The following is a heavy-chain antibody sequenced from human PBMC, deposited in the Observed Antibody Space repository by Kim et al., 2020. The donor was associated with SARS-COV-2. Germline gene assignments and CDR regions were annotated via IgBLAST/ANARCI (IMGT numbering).Heavy chain of an antibody. CDR1: GFTFSSYG. Sequence: GGSLRLSCAASGFTFSSYGMHWVRQAPGKGLEWVAVIWYDGSNKYYADSVKGRFTISRDNSKNTLYLQMNSLRAEDTAVYYCARDLGGYCSSTSCDTITYYYYYGMDVWGQGTTVTVSS. CDR3: ARDLGGYCSSTSCDTITYYYYYGMDV. V-gene: IGHV3-33*01. D-gene: IGHD2-2*02. J-gene: IGHJ6*02. CDR2: IWYDGSNK.